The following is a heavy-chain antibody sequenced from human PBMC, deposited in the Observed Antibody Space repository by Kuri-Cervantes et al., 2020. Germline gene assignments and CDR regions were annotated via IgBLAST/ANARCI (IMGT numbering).Heavy chain of an antibody. CDR2: INAGNGNT. CDR3: ARGYCTGGVCWPDY. Sequence: ASVKVSCKASGYAFTSYAMHWVRQAPGQRLEWMGWINAGNGNTKYSQKFRGRVTITRDTSASTAYMELSSLRSEDTAVYYCARGYCTGGVCWPDYWGQGTLVTVSS. D-gene: IGHD2-8*02. CDR1: GYAFTSYA. J-gene: IGHJ4*02. V-gene: IGHV1-3*01.